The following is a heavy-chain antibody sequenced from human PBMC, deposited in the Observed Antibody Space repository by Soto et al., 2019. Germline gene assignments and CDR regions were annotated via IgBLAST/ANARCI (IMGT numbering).Heavy chain of an antibody. CDR3: ARGFSGGDADWCDP. D-gene: IGHD2-21*02. Sequence: QVQLVQSGAEVKKPGASVKVSCKASGYTFTSYGMHWVRQAPGQRLEWMGWINAGNGNTKYSQKFRGRVTITRDTSRSIAYMELSSLRSEDTAVYYCARGFSGGDADWCDPWGQGTLVTVSS. CDR1: GYTFTSYG. V-gene: IGHV1-3*01. CDR2: INAGNGNT. J-gene: IGHJ5*02.